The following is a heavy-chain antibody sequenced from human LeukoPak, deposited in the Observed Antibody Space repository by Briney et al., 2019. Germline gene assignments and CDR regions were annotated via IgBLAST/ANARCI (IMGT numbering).Heavy chain of an antibody. V-gene: IGHV1-18*01. CDR2: ISAYNGNT. Sequence: GASVKVSCKASGYTFTSYGISWVRQAPGQGLEWMGWISAYNGNTNYAQKLQGRVTMTTDTSTSTAYMELRSLRSDDTAVYYCARDRVHYDSSGYYLSAFDIWGQGTMVTVSS. CDR1: GYTFTSYG. J-gene: IGHJ3*02. CDR3: ARDRVHYDSSGYYLSAFDI. D-gene: IGHD3-22*01.